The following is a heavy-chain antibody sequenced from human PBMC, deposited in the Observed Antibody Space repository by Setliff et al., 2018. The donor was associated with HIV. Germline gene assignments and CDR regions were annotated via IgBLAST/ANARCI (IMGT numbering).Heavy chain of an antibody. Sequence: ASVKVSCKASGYTFINYHIIWVRQAPGQGLEWVGSISASSVNTNYTQGRVTMTTDISTNTAYMELRCLRSADSAVYYCARVPVSNYYYYMDVWGKGTTVTVSS. V-gene: IGHV1-18*01. CDR1: GYTFINYH. J-gene: IGHJ6*03. CDR2: ISASSVNT. CDR3: ARVPVSNYYYYMDV.